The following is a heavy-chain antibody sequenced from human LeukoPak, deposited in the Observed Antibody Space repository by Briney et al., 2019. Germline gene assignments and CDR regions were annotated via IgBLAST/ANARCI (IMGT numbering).Heavy chain of an antibody. J-gene: IGHJ5*02. Sequence: GGSLRLSCAASGFTFSSYGMHWVRQAPGKGLEWVAFIRYDGSNKYCADSVKGRFPISRDNSKNTLYLQMNSLRAEDTAVYYCAKDSGGYSGNGNWFDPWGQGTLVTVSS. CDR3: AKDSGGYSGNGNWFDP. D-gene: IGHD4-23*01. CDR2: IRYDGSNK. V-gene: IGHV3-30*02. CDR1: GFTFSSYG.